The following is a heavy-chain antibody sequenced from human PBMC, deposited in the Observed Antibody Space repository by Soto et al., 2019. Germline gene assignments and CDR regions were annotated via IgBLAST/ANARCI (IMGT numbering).Heavy chain of an antibody. V-gene: IGHV4-31*03. CDR3: ATGPPIAAAGRRVVGTSYYYYGMDV. D-gene: IGHD6-13*01. CDR1: GGSISSGGYY. Sequence: PSETLSLTCTVSGGSISSGGYYWSWIRQHPGKGLEWIGYIYYSGSTYYNPSLKSRVTISVDTSKNQFSLKLSSVTAADTVLYHCATGPPIAAAGRRVVGTSYYYYGMDVWRQGPTVTVS. CDR2: IYYSGST. J-gene: IGHJ6*02.